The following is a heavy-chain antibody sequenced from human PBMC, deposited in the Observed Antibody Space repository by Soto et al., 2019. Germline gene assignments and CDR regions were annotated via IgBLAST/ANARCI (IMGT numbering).Heavy chain of an antibody. J-gene: IGHJ6*02. D-gene: IGHD1-26*01. V-gene: IGHV1-3*01. CDR2: INAGNGNT. CDR1: GYTFTSYA. Sequence: ASVKVSCKASGYTFTSYAMHWVRQAPGQRLEWMGWINAGNGNTKYSQKFQGRVTITRDTSASTAYMELSSLRSEDTAVYYCARSRKWGPMSEAYYYYGMDVWGQGTTVTVSS. CDR3: ARSRKWGPMSEAYYYYGMDV.